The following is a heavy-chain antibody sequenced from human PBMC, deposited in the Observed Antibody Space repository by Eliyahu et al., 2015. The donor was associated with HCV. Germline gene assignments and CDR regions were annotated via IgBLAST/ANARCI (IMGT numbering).Heavy chain of an antibody. CDR1: GGSISSGSYY. J-gene: IGHJ4*02. Sequence: QVQLQESGPGLVKPSQTLSLTCTVSGGSISSGSYYWSWIRQPAGKGLEWIGRIYTSGSTNYNPSLKSRVTISVDTSKNQFSLKLSSVTAADTAVYYCAREARGSWYETHFDYWGQGTLVTVSS. CDR3: AREARGSWYETHFDY. D-gene: IGHD6-13*01. V-gene: IGHV4-61*02. CDR2: IYTSGST.